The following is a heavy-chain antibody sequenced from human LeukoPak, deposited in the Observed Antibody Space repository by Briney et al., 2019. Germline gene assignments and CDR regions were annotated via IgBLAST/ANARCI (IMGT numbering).Heavy chain of an antibody. CDR1: GGSISSYY. Sequence: PSETLSLTCTVSGGSISSYYWSWIRQPPGKGLEWIGYIYYSGSTNYNPSLKSRVTISVDTSKNQFSLKLSSVTAADTAVYYCARDPGYGLPIDAFDIWGQGTMVTVSS. CDR3: ARDPGYGLPIDAFDI. V-gene: IGHV4-59*01. D-gene: IGHD5-12*01. CDR2: IYYSGST. J-gene: IGHJ3*02.